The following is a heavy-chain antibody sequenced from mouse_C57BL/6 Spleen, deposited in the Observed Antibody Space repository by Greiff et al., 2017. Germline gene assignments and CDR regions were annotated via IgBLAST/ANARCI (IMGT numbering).Heavy chain of an antibody. CDR2: IYPSDSET. J-gene: IGHJ4*01. CDR1: GYTFTSYW. V-gene: IGHV1-61*01. D-gene: IGHD1-1*02. Sequence: VQLQQPGAELVRPGSSVKLSCKASGYTFTSYWMDWVKQRPGQGLEWIGNIYPSDSETHYNQKFKDKATLTVDKSSSTAYMQLSSLTSEDSAVYDCARARGEVAYAMDYWGQGTSVTVSA. CDR3: ARARGEVAYAMDY.